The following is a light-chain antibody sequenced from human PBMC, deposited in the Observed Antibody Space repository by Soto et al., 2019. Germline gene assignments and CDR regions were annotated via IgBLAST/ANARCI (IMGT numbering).Light chain of an antibody. V-gene: IGKV3D-20*01. CDR2: DAS. Sequence: EIVLTQSPGPLSLSPGERAYLSCGASQSVRTSLAWYQHKPGLAPRLLIYDASSRATGIPDRFSGSGSGTDFTLTISRLEPEDFAVYFCQQYGTAPYTFGQGTKLEIK. J-gene: IGKJ2*01. CDR1: QSVRTS. CDR3: QQYGTAPYT.